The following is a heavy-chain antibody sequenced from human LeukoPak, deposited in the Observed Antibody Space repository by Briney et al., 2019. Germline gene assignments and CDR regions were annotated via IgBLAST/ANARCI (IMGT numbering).Heavy chain of an antibody. CDR2: IKQDGSEK. CDR1: GFTFSSYW. J-gene: IGHJ4*02. D-gene: IGHD5-18*01. CDR3: AREGGDTAMVMVFDY. V-gene: IGHV3-7*01. Sequence: PVGSLRLSCAASGFTFSSYWMSWVRQAPGKGLEWVANIKQDGSEKYYVDSVKGRFTISRDNAKNSLYLQMNSLRAEDTAVYYCAREGGDTAMVMVFDYWGQGTLVTVSS.